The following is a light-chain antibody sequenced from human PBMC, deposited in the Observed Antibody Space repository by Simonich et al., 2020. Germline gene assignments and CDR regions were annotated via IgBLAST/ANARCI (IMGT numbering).Light chain of an antibody. Sequence: QSALTQPASVSGSPGQSITLSCTETSGDVGGYNYVSWYQPHPGKAPKLMIYDVSKRPSGVSNRFSGSKSGNTASLTISGLQAEDEADYYCSSYTSSSTYVVFGGGTKLTVL. CDR1: SGDVGGYNY. CDR3: SSYTSSSTYVV. CDR2: DVS. V-gene: IGLV2-14*01. J-gene: IGLJ2*01.